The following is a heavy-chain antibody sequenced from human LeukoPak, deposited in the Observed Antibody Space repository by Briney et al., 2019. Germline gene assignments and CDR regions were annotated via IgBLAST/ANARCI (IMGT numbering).Heavy chain of an antibody. J-gene: IGHJ5*02. CDR2: IVVGSGNT. Sequence: ASVKVSCKASGFTFTSSAVQWVRQARGQRLGWIGWIVVGSGNTNYAQKFQERVTITRDTSTSTVYMELSSLRSEDTAVYYCARSLSGQNWFDPWGQGTLVTVSS. CDR1: GFTFTSSA. D-gene: IGHD6-25*01. V-gene: IGHV1-58*01. CDR3: ARSLSGQNWFDP.